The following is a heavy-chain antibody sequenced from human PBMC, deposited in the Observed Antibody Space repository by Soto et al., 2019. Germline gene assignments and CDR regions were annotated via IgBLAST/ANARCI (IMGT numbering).Heavy chain of an antibody. CDR1: GGTFSSYA. CDR2: IIPIFGTA. J-gene: IGHJ5*02. Sequence: PRASVKVSCKASGGTFSSYAISCVRQAPGQGLEWMGGIIPIFGTANYAQKFQGRVTITADESTSTAYMELSSLRSEDTAVYYCARAKGTTANWFDPWGQGTLVTVSS. V-gene: IGHV1-69*13. CDR3: ARAKGTTANWFDP. D-gene: IGHD5-18*01.